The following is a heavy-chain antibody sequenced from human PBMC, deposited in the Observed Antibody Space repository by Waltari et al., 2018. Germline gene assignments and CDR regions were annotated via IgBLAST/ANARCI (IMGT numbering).Heavy chain of an antibody. J-gene: IGHJ3*02. CDR2: INAGNGNT. CDR1: GYTFTSYA. CDR3: ARSITEGAFDI. Sequence: QVQLVQSGAEVKKPGASVKVSCKASGYTFTSYAMHWVRQAPGQRLEWMGWINAGNGNTKYSRKFQGRVTITRDTSASTAYMELSSLRSEDTAVYYCARSITEGAFDIWGQGTMVTVSS. V-gene: IGHV1-3*01. D-gene: IGHD3-10*01.